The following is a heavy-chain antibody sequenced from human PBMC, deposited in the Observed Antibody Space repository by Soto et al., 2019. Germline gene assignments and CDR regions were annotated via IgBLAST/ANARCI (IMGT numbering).Heavy chain of an antibody. V-gene: IGHV3-7*01. CDR3: ATEHLGYCSGGSCYPSFYYYMDV. Sequence: LSLTCAASGFTFSSYWMSWVRQAPGKGLEWVANIKQDGSEKYYVDSVKGRFTISRDNAKNSLYLQMNSLRAEDTAVYYCATEHLGYCSGGSCYPSFYYYMDVWGKGTTVTVSS. CDR1: GFTFSSYW. D-gene: IGHD2-15*01. CDR2: IKQDGSEK. J-gene: IGHJ6*03.